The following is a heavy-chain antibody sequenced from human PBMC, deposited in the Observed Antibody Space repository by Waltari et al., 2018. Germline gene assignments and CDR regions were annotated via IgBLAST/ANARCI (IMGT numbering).Heavy chain of an antibody. D-gene: IGHD3-10*01. CDR2: IYHSGST. CDR1: GYSISSGYY. V-gene: IGHV4-38-2*02. CDR3: ARDLGTESDY. J-gene: IGHJ4*02. Sequence: QVQLQESGPGLVKPSETLSLTCAVSGYSISSGYYWGWIRQPPGKGLEWIGSIYHSGSTYYNPSLKSRVTISVDTSKNQFSLKLSSVTAADTAVYYCARDLGTESDYWGQGTLVTVSS.